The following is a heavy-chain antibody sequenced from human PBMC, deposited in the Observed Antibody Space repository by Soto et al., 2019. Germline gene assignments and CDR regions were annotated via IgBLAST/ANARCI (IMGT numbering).Heavy chain of an antibody. CDR1: GYAFSSYG. CDR2: ISTYTGNT. CDR3: ARGARGSSRLEWLVPLDY. J-gene: IGHJ4*02. V-gene: IGHV1-18*01. Sequence: ASVKVSCKASGYAFSSYGISWVRQAPGQGLEWMGWISTYTGNTNYAQNIQGRVTLTTDTSTSTAYMELRSLRSDDTAVYYCARGARGSSRLEWLVPLDYWGQGTLVTVSS. D-gene: IGHD3-3*01.